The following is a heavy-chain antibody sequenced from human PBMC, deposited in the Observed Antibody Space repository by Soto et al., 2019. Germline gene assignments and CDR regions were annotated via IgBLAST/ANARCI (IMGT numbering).Heavy chain of an antibody. CDR2: IIPILGIA. V-gene: IGHV1-69*04. CDR3: AREPSTTDYYDSSGYYFDY. Sequence: ASVKVSCKASGGTFSSYTISWVRQAPGQGLEWMGRIIPILGIANYAQKFQGRVTITADKSTSTAYMELSSLRSEDTAVYYCAREPSTTDYYDSSGYYFDYWGQGTLVTVSS. D-gene: IGHD3-22*01. J-gene: IGHJ4*02. CDR1: GGTFSSYT.